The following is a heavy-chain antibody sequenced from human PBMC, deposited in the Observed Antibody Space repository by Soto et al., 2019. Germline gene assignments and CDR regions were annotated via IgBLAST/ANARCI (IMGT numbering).Heavy chain of an antibody. V-gene: IGHV1-2*02. D-gene: IGHD6-13*01. J-gene: IGHJ6*02. CDR1: GYPFIGYY. CDR2: INPSSGGT. Sequence: GASVKVSCKASGYPFIGYYIYWVRQAPGQGFEWLGWINPSSGGTTYALEFQGRVTLTRDTSISTAYMEVRRLRSDDTAVYYCARIRGSYSSTWQRNKPDLSYDGMDVWGQGTTVTVSS. CDR3: ARIRGSYSSTWQRNKPDLSYDGMDV.